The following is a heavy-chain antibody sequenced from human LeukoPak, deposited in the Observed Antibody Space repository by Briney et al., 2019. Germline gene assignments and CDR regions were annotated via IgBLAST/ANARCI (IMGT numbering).Heavy chain of an antibody. D-gene: IGHD3-3*01. CDR3: ASRSSIWSGYQATLYSFDS. CDR1: GGSISSSTYY. J-gene: IGHJ4*02. CDR2: IFYSGST. Sequence: SETLSLTCTVSGGSISSSTYYWGWIRPPPGKGLEWIGNIFYSGSTNSNPSLKSRVTTSVDTSKNRPSLKLSSVTAPDTALYYCASRSSIWSGYQATLYSFDSWGQGTLVTVSS. V-gene: IGHV4-39*07.